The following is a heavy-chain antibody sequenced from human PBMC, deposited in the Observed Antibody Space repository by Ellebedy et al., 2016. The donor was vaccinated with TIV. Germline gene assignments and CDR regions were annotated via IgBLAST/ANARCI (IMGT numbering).Heavy chain of an antibody. D-gene: IGHD2-15*01. CDR3: AKGVAPAGMSYYYYGMDV. CDR2: ISNSGSTL. J-gene: IGHJ6*02. CDR1: RFTFRNFE. Sequence: GGSLRLSCAASRFTFRNFEMNWVRQAPGKGLDWISYISNSGSTLYYAGSVKGRFTISRDNAKNSLYLQMNSLRAEDTGVYYCAKGVAPAGMSYYYYGMDVWGQGTTVTVSS. V-gene: IGHV3-48*03.